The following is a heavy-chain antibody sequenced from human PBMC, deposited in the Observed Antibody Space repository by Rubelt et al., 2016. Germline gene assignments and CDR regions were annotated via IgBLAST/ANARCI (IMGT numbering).Heavy chain of an antibody. CDR3: ATDSGYDSTSFT. V-gene: IGHV1-18*01. Sequence: QVQLVQSGAEVKKPGASVKVSCKASGYTFTSYGISWVRQAPGQGLAWMGWISAYNGNTNYGRNVQGGVTMTTDTSTSTAYMELRSLRADDTAVYYCATDSGYDSTSFTWGQGTLVTVSS. CDR1: GYTFTSYG. CDR2: ISAYNGNT. J-gene: IGHJ4*02. D-gene: IGHD5-12*01.